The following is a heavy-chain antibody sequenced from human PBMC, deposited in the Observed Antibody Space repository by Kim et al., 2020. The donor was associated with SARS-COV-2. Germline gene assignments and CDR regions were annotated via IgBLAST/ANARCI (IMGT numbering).Heavy chain of an antibody. Sequence: ADAVRGRFTISGDNSKNTLYLQMDSLRVEDTAVYYCAKDLLYVPGRGYFDSWGQGVLVTVSS. D-gene: IGHD3-10*01. V-gene: IGHV3-23*01. CDR3: AKDLLYVPGRGYFDS. J-gene: IGHJ4*02.